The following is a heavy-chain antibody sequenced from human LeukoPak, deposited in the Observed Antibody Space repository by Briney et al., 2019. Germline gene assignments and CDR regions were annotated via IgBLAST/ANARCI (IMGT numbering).Heavy chain of an antibody. CDR2: TYYRSKWYN. CDR1: GDSVSSNSAA. CDR3: ARDYYGSGSYLKNFDY. Sequence: SQTLSLTCAISGDSVSSNSAAWNWIRQSPSRGLEWLGRTYYRSKWYNDYAASVKSRITINPDTSKNQFSLQLNSVTPEDTAVYYCARDYYGSGSYLKNFDYWGQGTLVTVSS. V-gene: IGHV6-1*01. D-gene: IGHD3-10*01. J-gene: IGHJ4*02.